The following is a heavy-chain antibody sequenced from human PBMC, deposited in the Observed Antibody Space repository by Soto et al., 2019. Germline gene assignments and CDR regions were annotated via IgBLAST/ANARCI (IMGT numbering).Heavy chain of an antibody. CDR1: GYTFTSYA. Sequence: GASVKVSCKASGYTFTSYAMHWVRQAPGQRLEWMGWINAGNGNTKYSQKFQGRVTITRDTSASTAYMELSSLRSEDTAVYYCATGRGAIAAAGRYYYYGMDVWGQGTTVTVS. D-gene: IGHD6-13*01. J-gene: IGHJ6*02. CDR3: ATGRGAIAAAGRYYYYGMDV. V-gene: IGHV1-3*01. CDR2: INAGNGNT.